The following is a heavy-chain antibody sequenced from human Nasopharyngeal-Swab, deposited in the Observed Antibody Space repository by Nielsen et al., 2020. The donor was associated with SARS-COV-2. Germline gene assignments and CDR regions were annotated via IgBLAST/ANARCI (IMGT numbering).Heavy chain of an antibody. J-gene: IGHJ4*02. CDR1: GFTFSDSA. Sequence: GGSLRLSCAASGFTFSDSAIHWVRQASGKGLEWVGRVRSKGNNYATAYSASVKGRFIIFRDGPTNTAYLQMNSLKTEDTAMYYCTRCGGGCYSGRDYWGQGTLVTVSS. CDR3: TRCGGGCYSGRDY. CDR2: VRSKGNNYAT. D-gene: IGHD2-15*01. V-gene: IGHV3-73*01.